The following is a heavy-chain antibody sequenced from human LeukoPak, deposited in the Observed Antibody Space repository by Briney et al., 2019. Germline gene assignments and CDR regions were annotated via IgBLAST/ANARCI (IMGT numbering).Heavy chain of an antibody. Sequence: SETLSLTCTVSGGSISSGGYYWSWIRQHPGKGLEWIGYIYYSGSTYYNPSLKSRVTISVDTSKNQFSLKLSSVTAADTAVYYCARVKGFGAYYYYGMDVWGQGTTVTVSS. J-gene: IGHJ6*02. CDR1: GGSISSGGYY. V-gene: IGHV4-31*03. D-gene: IGHD3-10*01. CDR3: ARVKGFGAYYYYGMDV. CDR2: IYYSGST.